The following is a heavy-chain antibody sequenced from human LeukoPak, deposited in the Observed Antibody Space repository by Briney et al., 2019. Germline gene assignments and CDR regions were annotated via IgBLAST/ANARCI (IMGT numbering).Heavy chain of an antibody. V-gene: IGHV4-59*05. CDR2: IYYSGST. CDR1: GGSISSYY. Sequence: PSETLSLTCTVSGGSISSYYWSWIRQPPGKGLEWIGSIYYSGSTYYNPSLKSRVTISVDTSKNQFSLKLSSVTAADTAVYYCARHVGYCSGGSCYFDWFDPWGQGTLVTVSS. CDR3: ARHVGYCSGGSCYFDWFDP. J-gene: IGHJ5*02. D-gene: IGHD2-15*01.